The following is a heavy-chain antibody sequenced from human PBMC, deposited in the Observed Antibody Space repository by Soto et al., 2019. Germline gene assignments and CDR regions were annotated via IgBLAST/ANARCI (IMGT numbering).Heavy chain of an antibody. Sequence: EVQLLESGGGLVQPGESLRLSCAASGFTFSSYAMSWVRQAPGKGLEWVSVISGSDDSTYYADSVKSRFTISRDNSKNTLYLQMNSLRAEDTAVSYCAKRSSSSTFDYWGQGTLVTVSS. CDR3: AKRSSSSTFDY. V-gene: IGHV3-23*01. CDR1: GFTFSSYA. CDR2: ISGSDDST. J-gene: IGHJ4*02. D-gene: IGHD6-6*01.